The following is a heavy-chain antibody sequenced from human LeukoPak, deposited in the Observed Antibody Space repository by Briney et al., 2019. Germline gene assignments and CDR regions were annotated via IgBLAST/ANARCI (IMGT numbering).Heavy chain of an antibody. CDR2: IKHDGSEK. CDR1: GFTFSSYA. D-gene: IGHD3-3*01. V-gene: IGHV3-7*01. Sequence: GGSLRLSCSASGFTFSSYAMHWVRQAPGKGLEWVASIKHDGSEKYYVDSVRGRFTISRDNTKNLLYLQMSSLRAEDTAVYYCAADRGWRTSGYYLYYFEYWGQGTLVTFSS. J-gene: IGHJ4*02. CDR3: AADRGWRTSGYYLYYFEY.